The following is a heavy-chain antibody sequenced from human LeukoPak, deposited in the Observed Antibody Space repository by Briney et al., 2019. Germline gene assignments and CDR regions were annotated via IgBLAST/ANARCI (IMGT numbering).Heavy chain of an antibody. CDR1: GYTFTSYG. CDR3: ARWWGYGDYQYYFDY. V-gene: IGHV1-18*01. D-gene: IGHD4-17*01. Sequence: ASVKVSCKASGYTFTSYGISWVRQAPGQGREWMGWISAYNGNTNYAQKLQGRVTMTTDTSTSTAYMELRSLRSDDTAVYYCARWWGYGDYQYYFDYWGQGTLVTVSS. J-gene: IGHJ4*02. CDR2: ISAYNGNT.